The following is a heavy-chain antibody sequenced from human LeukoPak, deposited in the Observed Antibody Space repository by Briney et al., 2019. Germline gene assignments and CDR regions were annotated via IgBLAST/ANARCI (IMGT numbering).Heavy chain of an antibody. D-gene: IGHD1-26*01. CDR3: ARDGWELGDY. CDR1: GFTFSKYG. CDR2: VYYSGIA. J-gene: IGHJ4*02. Sequence: GSLRLSCATSGFTFSKYGMHWVRQAPGKGLEWIGSVYYSGIAHYNPSLKSRATISVDLSSNQFSLRLSSVTAADTAVYYCARDGWELGDYWGQGTLVTVSS. V-gene: IGHV4-59*12.